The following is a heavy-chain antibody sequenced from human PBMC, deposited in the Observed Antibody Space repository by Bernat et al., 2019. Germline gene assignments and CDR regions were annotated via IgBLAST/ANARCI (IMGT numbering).Heavy chain of an antibody. J-gene: IGHJ3*02. CDR1: GFTFSNAW. D-gene: IGHD3-10*01. CDR2: IKSKTDGGTT. V-gene: IGHV3-15*01. CDR3: TTDRGKMTLPAFDI. Sequence: EVQLLESGGGLVKPGGSLRLSCAASGFTFSNAWMSWVRQAPGKGLEWVGRIKSKTDGGTTDYAAPVKGRFTISRDDSKNTLYLQMNSLKTEDTAVYYCTTDRGKMTLPAFDIWGQGTMVTVSS.